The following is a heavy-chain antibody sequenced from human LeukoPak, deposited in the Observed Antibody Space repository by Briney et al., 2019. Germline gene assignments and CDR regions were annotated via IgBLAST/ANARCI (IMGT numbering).Heavy chain of an antibody. CDR3: ASLGDYYDSRPPGY. CDR2: IRYDGSNK. J-gene: IGHJ4*02. CDR1: GFTFNSYH. V-gene: IGHV3-30*02. Sequence: GGSLRLSCAGSGFTFNSYHMHWVRQAPGKGLEWLAFIRYDGSNKYYADSVKGRFTISRDNSKNTLYLQMNSLRAEDTAVYYCASLGDYYDSRPPGYWGQGTLVTVSS. D-gene: IGHD3-22*01.